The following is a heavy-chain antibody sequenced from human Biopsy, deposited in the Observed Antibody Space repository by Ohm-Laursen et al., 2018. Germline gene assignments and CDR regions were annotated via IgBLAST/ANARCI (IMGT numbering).Heavy chain of an antibody. CDR1: GFSLNTRGMS. V-gene: IGHV2-70*16. CDR3: ARIPILVVPAAIVYRHRRHLQGLDV. Sequence: TQTLTLTCTLSGFSLNTRGMSVTWIRQPPGKALEWLARIDWDDAKFYNGSLKTRLTISKDTSENHVVLTLSDVDPVDTATYYCARIPILVVPAAIVYRHRRHLQGLDVWGQGTTVVVSS. J-gene: IGHJ6*02. D-gene: IGHD2-2*02. CDR2: IDWDDAK.